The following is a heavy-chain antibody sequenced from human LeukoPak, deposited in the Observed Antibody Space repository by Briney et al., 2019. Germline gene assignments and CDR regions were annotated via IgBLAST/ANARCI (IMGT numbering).Heavy chain of an antibody. D-gene: IGHD2-21*02. CDR2: YYSGST. CDR3: ARSPVVVTARKAFDI. V-gene: IGHV4-59*01. J-gene: IGHJ3*02. Sequence: YYSGSTNYNPSLKSRVTISVDTSKNQFSLKLSSVTAADTAVYYCARSPVVVTARKAFDIWGQGTMVTVSS.